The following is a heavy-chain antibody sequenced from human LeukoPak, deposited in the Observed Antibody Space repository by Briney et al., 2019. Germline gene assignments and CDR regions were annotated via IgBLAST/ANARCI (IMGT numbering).Heavy chain of an antibody. D-gene: IGHD2-2*01. CDR1: GGSITSAGYS. CDR3: ARGYCTSTSCSEIRYYLDS. J-gene: IGHJ4*02. CDR2: IYSSGST. V-gene: IGHV4-61*02. Sequence: SETLSLTCTVSGGSITSAGYSWGWIRQPAGKGLEWIGRIYSSGSTNSNHSLKSRVTTSVDTSNNQFSLQLRSVTAADKAVYFGARGYCTSTSCSEIRYYLDSWVQGALVTV.